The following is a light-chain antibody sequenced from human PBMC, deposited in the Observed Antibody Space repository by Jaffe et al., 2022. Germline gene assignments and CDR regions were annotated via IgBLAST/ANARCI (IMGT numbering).Light chain of an antibody. CDR2: KDS. Sequence: SYELTQPPSVSVSPGQTARITCSGDALPKQYAYWYQQKPGQAPMLVIYKDSERPSGIPERFSGSSSGTSVTLTISGVQAEDEADYYCQSADSSGTYVIFGGGTKLTVL. V-gene: IGLV3-25*03. J-gene: IGLJ2*01. CDR3: QSADSSGTYVI. CDR1: ALPKQY.